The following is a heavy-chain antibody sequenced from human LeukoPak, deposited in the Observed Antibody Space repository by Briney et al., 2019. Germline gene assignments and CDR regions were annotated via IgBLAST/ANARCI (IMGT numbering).Heavy chain of an antibody. CDR1: GYSFTSYW. D-gene: IGHD5-24*01. CDR2: IYPGDSAT. J-gene: IGHJ4*01. CDR3: ARDSRDGYNLGDY. Sequence: GESLKISCTGSGYSFTSYWIGWVRQMPGKGLEWMGIIYPGDSATRSGPSFQGLVTISANKSISTAYLQWSSLKASDTGMYYCARDSRDGYNLGDYWGQGTLVTVSS. V-gene: IGHV5-51*01.